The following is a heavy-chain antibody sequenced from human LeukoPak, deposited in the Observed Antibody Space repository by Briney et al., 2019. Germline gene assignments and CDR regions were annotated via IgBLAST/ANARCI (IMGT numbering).Heavy chain of an antibody. V-gene: IGHV4-34*01. CDR2: VYHRGNT. Sequence: SETLSLTCAVYGVSFSANYWSWVHQPPGKGLEWVGEVYHRGNTNYNPSLKSRVTISVDTSKNQFSLKLSSVTAADTAVYYCARFYLGSYFDLWGRGTLVTVSS. CDR1: GVSFSANY. CDR3: ARFYLGSYFDL. J-gene: IGHJ2*01. D-gene: IGHD3-10*01.